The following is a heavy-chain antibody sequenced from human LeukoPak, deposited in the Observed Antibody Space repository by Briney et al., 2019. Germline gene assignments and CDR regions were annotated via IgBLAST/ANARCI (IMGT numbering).Heavy chain of an antibody. CDR2: INPNSGGT. CDR1: GYTFTGYY. J-gene: IGHJ6*03. CDR3: AIDTTGYQLLYYYYYYMDV. V-gene: IGHV1-2*02. Sequence: ASVKVSCKASGYTFTGYYMHWVRQAPGQGLEWMGWINPNSGGTNYAQKFQGRVTMTRDTSISTAYMELSRLRSDDTAVYYCAIDTTGYQLLYYYYYYMDVWGKGTTVTVSS. D-gene: IGHD2-2*01.